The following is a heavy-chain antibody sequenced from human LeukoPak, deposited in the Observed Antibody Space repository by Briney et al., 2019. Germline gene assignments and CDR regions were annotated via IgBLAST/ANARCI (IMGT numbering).Heavy chain of an antibody. D-gene: IGHD1-26*01. CDR1: GESFSGYY. J-gene: IGHJ4*02. Sequence: SETLSLTCAVYGESFSGYYWSWIRQTPRKGLEWIGEINHTGGTNYNPSLKSRVTISGDTSKNQFSLKLSSVTATDTAKYYCARRPRNSGTYDGPSGLDYWGQGTPVTVSS. CDR3: ARRPRNSGTYDGPSGLDY. V-gene: IGHV4-34*01. CDR2: INHTGGT.